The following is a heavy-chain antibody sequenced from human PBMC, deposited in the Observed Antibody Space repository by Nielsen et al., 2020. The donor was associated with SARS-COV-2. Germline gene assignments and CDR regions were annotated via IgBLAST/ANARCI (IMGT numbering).Heavy chain of an antibody. Sequence: GGSRRLSCAVSGFTFSGSALHWVRQAPGKGLEWVGRIRSEANDYATAYAASVKGRFTISRDDSRNTTYLQLYRLKTEDTAVYFCTRGLSDFWGQGTLVTVSS. V-gene: IGHV3-73*01. CDR3: TRGLSDF. CDR2: IRSEANDYAT. D-gene: IGHD2-2*01. J-gene: IGHJ4*02. CDR1: GFTFSGSA.